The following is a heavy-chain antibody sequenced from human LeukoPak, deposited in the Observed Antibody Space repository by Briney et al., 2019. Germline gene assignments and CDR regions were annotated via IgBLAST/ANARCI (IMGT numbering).Heavy chain of an antibody. D-gene: IGHD2-21*02. Sequence: SQTLSLTCAISGDSVSSNSVTWNWIRQFPSRGLELLGRTYYRSTWYNGYAVSVRGRITVNPDTSKNQFSLHLNSVTPEDTAVYYCARRLTQCDCFDPWGQGILVTVSS. V-gene: IGHV6-1*01. J-gene: IGHJ5*02. CDR2: TYYRSTWYN. CDR1: GDSVSSNSVT. CDR3: ARRLTQCDCFDP.